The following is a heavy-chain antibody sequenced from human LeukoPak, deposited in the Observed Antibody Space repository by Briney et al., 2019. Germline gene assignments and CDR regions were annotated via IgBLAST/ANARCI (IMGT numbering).Heavy chain of an antibody. J-gene: IGHJ6*03. CDR3: ARQPWGGSAGYYYYYMDV. CDR2: IYTSGNT. V-gene: IGHV4-4*09. CDR1: GGSISSYY. Sequence: SETLSLTCTVSGGSISSYYWSWIRQPPGKGLEWIGYIYTSGNTHYNPSLKSRVTISLDTPKNQFSLNLSSVTAADTAVYYCARQPWGGSAGYYYYYMDVWGEGTTVTVSS. D-gene: IGHD2-15*01.